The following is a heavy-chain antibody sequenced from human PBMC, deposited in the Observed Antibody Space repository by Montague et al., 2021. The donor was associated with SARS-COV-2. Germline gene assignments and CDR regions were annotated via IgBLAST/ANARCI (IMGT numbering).Heavy chain of an antibody. D-gene: IGHD1-26*01. CDR3: AGNPNSLVGHNGDWFDP. J-gene: IGHJ5*02. CDR2: PYHGGSN. V-gene: IGHV4-39*01. CDR1: GSSFRSTTYY. Sequence: SETLSLTCAVPGSSFRSTTYYWGWIPPPPGQGLKWIANPYHGGSNYYSPSLKLSITISVDTSKNQVSLKLISVTAADTAVYYCAGNPNSLVGHNGDWFDPWGQGTLVTVSS.